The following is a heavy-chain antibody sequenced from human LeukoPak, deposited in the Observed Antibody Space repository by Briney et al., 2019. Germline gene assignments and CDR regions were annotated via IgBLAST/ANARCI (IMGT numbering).Heavy chain of an antibody. J-gene: IGHJ4*02. CDR2: IYYSGST. CDR3: ARDSRMPNGSNHYFDY. Sequence: PSQTLSLTCTVSGGSISSGGYYWSWIRQHPGKGLEWIGYIYYSGSTNYTPSLKSRLTISVDTSKNQFSLKLNSVTAADTAVYYCARDSRMPNGSNHYFDYWGQGALVTVSS. V-gene: IGHV4-31*03. D-gene: IGHD5-24*01. CDR1: GGSISSGGYY.